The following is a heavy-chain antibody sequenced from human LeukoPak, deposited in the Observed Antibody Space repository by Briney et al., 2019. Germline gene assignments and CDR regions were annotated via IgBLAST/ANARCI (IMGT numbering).Heavy chain of an antibody. CDR3: ARDRGGRQLVDY. V-gene: IGHV3-11*01. CDR1: GFTFSDYY. D-gene: IGHD6-6*01. J-gene: IGHJ4*02. Sequence: GGSLRLSCAASGFTFSDYYMSWIRQAPGKGLEYISYIKSSGGTIYYADSVKGRFTISRDNAKNSLYLQMNNLRAEDTAVCYCARDRGGRQLVDYWGQGILVTVSS. CDR2: IKSSGGTI.